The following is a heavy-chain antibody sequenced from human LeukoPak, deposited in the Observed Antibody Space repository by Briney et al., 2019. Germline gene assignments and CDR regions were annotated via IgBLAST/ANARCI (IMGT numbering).Heavy chain of an antibody. J-gene: IGHJ4*02. Sequence: PGGSLRLSCAASGFTFSWHWMDWVRQAPGKGLQWVAHIRQDGKEKFYVDSVKGRFTISRDNARNSLFLQMNNLRAEDSGVYFCARSVNSSFDTWGQGTLVTVSS. CDR3: ARSVNSSFDT. CDR1: GFTFSWHW. V-gene: IGHV3-7*04. CDR2: IRQDGKEK. D-gene: IGHD5/OR15-5a*01.